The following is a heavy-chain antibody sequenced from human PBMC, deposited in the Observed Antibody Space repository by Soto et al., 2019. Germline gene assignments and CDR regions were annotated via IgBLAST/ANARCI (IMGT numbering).Heavy chain of an antibody. CDR2: IWYDGSNK. Sequence: GGSLRLSCAASGFNFRNYGMHWVRQAPGKGLEWVAVIWYDGSNKYYADSVKGRFTISRDNSKNILYLQMNSLRAEDTAVYYCARDVRSRYLESWGQGTLVTVSS. J-gene: IGHJ4*02. CDR3: ARDVRSRYLES. V-gene: IGHV3-33*01. CDR1: GFNFRNYG.